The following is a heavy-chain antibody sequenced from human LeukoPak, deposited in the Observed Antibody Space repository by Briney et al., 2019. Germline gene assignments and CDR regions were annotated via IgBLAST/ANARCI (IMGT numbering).Heavy chain of an antibody. CDR2: ISWNSGSI. D-gene: IGHD5-24*01. CDR3: ARVAPRDGYNTFDY. CDR1: GFTFDDYA. J-gene: IGHJ4*02. V-gene: IGHV3-9*01. Sequence: GGSLRLSCAASGFTFDDYAVHWVRQAPGKGLEWVSGISWNSGSIGYADSVKGRFTISRDNAKNTLYLQMNSPRAEDTAVYYCARVAPRDGYNTFDYWGQGTLVTVSS.